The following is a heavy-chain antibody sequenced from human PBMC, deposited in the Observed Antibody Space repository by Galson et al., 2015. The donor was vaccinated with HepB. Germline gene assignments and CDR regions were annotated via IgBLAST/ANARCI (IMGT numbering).Heavy chain of an antibody. CDR3: AKKHLVVVATAIYFDY. CDR2: VTGRSGET. Sequence: SLRLSCTDSGSNFSRYVMRWLRQGPGKGLEWVSTVTGRSGETFYADSLKGGFTITRDDSKNMLFLQMDILTAEYNAVYYCAKKHLVVVATAIYFDYWGQGTLVTVSS. CDR1: GSNFSRYV. J-gene: IGHJ4*02. V-gene: IGHV3-23*01. D-gene: IGHD2-21*01.